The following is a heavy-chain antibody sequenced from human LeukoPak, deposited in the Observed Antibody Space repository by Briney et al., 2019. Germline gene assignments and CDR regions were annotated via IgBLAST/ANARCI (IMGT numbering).Heavy chain of an antibody. CDR3: ARDLGIAAAGTGFDY. V-gene: IGHV1-46*01. Sequence: GASVKVSCKASGYTFTSYYMHWVRQAPGQGLEWMGIINPSGGSTSYAQKFQGRVTMTRDTSTSTVYMELSSLRSEDTAVYYCARDLGIAAAGTGFDYWGQGTLVTVSS. D-gene: IGHD6-13*01. CDR1: GYTFTSYY. CDR2: INPSGGST. J-gene: IGHJ4*02.